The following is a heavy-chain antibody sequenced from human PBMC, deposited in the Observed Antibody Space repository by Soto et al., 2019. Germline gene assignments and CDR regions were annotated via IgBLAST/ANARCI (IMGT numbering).Heavy chain of an antibody. J-gene: IGHJ4*02. D-gene: IGHD2-15*01. V-gene: IGHV4-34*01. CDR3: ARGGALGYCSGGSCFGADFDY. CDR1: GGSFSGYY. Sequence: SETLSLTCAVYGGSFSGYYWSWIRQPPGKGLEWIGEINHSGSTNYNPSLKSRVTISVDTSKNQFSLKLSSVTAADTAVYYCARGGALGYCSGGSCFGADFDYWGQGTLVTVSS. CDR2: INHSGST.